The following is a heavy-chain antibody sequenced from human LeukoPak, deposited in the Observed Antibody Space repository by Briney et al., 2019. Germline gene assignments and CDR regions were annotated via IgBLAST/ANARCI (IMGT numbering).Heavy chain of an antibody. CDR1: GDSISSGDYY. CDR3: ARDRPYYDSSGYYYVSDY. V-gene: IGHV4-61*02. Sequence: SETLSLTCTVSGDSISSGDYYWSWIRQPAGKGLEWIGRISSSGSTNYNPSLKSRVTISVDTSKNQFSLKLSSVTAADTAVYYCARDRPYYDSSGYYYVSDYWGQGTLVTVSS. J-gene: IGHJ4*02. D-gene: IGHD3-22*01. CDR2: ISSSGST.